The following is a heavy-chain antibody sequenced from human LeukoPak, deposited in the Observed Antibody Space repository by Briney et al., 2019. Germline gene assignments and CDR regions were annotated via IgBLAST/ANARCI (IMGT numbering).Heavy chain of an antibody. CDR1: GFTFSSYS. CDR3: AELGITMIGGV. J-gene: IGHJ6*04. CDR2: ISSSSNYI. V-gene: IGHV3-21*01. Sequence: GGSLRLSCAASGFTFSSYSMNWVRQAPGKGLEWVSSISSSSNYIYYADSMKGRFTISRDNAKNSLYLQMNSLRAEDTAVYYCAELGITMIGGVWGKGTTVTISS. D-gene: IGHD3-10*02.